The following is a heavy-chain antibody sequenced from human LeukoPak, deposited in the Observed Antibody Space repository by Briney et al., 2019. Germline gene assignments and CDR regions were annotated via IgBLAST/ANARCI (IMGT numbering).Heavy chain of an antibody. D-gene: IGHD3-10*01. CDR1: GGSISSYY. J-gene: IGHJ4*02. Sequence: SETLSLTCTVSGGSISSYYWSWIRQPAGKGLEWIGRIYTSGSTNYNPSLKSRVTVSVDTSKNQFPLKLSSVTAADTAVYYCARSEAPSPLLWFGELFSDWGQGTLVTVSS. CDR3: ARSEAPSPLLWFGELFSD. V-gene: IGHV4-4*07. CDR2: IYTSGST.